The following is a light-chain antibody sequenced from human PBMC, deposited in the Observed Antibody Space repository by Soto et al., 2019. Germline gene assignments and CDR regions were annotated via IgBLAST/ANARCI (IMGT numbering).Light chain of an antibody. V-gene: IGKV3-15*01. CDR2: GAS. CDR3: QQYNNWPGT. Sequence: EIALTQSPGTLSVSPGERATLSCRASQSVSSKLAWYQQKPGQAPRLLFYGASTGATGIPARFSGSGSETEFTLSISSLQSEDFAVYYGQQYNNWPGTFGQGTKVEIK. J-gene: IGKJ1*01. CDR1: QSVSSK.